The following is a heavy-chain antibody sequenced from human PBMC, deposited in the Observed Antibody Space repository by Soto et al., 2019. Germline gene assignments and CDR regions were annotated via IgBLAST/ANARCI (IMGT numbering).Heavy chain of an antibody. CDR1: GDSFTKTNW. CDR2: IYHSGTS. CDR3: SKRRLRRFRFFETL. J-gene: IGHJ4*02. Sequence: QVQLQESGPGLLKPSETLSLTCTVSGDSFTKTNWWSWVRQSPGQGLEWIGEIYHSGTSHYNPSLTTRLTTSIDKYKNVSSLKLNSVAAADTAVYYCSKRRLRRFRFFETLWGQGTLVTVSS. D-gene: IGHD3-3*01. V-gene: IGHV4-4*02.